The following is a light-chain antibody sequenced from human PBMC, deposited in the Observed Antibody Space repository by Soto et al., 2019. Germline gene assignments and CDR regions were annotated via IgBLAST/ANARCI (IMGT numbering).Light chain of an antibody. Sequence: QSALTQPASPSGSPGQSITISCTGTSSDIGSYNYVSWYQQHPGKAPKLMIFDVSYRPSGISDRFSGSKSGNTASLTISGLQSEDEADYYCSSYGASSTLFGGGTKLTVL. V-gene: IGLV2-14*03. CDR2: DVS. CDR1: SSDIGSYNY. J-gene: IGLJ3*02. CDR3: SSYGASSTL.